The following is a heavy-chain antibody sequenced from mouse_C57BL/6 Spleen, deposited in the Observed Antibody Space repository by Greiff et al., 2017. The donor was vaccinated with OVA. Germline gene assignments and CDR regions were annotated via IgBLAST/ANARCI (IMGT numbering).Heavy chain of an antibody. J-gene: IGHJ4*01. CDR3: ARGAGAGAMDY. CDR2: ILPGSGCT. D-gene: IGHD3-3*01. V-gene: IGHV1-9*01. CDR1: GYTFTGYW. Sequence: VKLMESGAELMKPGASVKLSCKATGYTFTGYWIEWVKQRPGHGLEWIGEILPGSGCTNYNEKFKGKATFTADTSSNTAYMQLSSLTTEVSAIYYCARGAGAGAMDYWGQGTSVTVSS.